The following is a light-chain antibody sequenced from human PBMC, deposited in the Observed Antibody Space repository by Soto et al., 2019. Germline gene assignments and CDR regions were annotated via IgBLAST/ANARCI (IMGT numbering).Light chain of an antibody. V-gene: IGLV2-14*01. CDR2: EVT. Sequence: QSVLTQPASVSGSPGQSITISCTGSSSDVGYYNYVSWYQQHPGKAPRLVIYEVTNRPSGVSNRFSGSKSGNTASLTISGLQADDEADYFCSSYTGSPTLVVFGGGTKVTVL. CDR3: SSYTGSPTLVV. CDR1: SSDVGYYNY. J-gene: IGLJ3*02.